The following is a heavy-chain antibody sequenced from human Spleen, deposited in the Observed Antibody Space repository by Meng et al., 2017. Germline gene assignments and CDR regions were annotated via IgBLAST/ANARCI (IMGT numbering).Heavy chain of an antibody. CDR1: GGSISSDNW. CDR3: TKNDFYCLGY. J-gene: IGHJ4*02. CDR2: IYHSGST. Sequence: QGPLQRPGPGLGKPSGTLPLTCAVSGGSISSDNWWSWVRQPPGKGLEWIGEIYHSGSTNYNPSLKSRITISVDKPKNQFSLTLSSVTAADTAVYYCTKNDFYCLGYWGQGTLVTVSS. D-gene: IGHD2-21*01. V-gene: IGHV4-4*02.